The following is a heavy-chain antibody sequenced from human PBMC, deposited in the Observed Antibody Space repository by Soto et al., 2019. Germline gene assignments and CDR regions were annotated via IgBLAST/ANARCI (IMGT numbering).Heavy chain of an antibody. Sequence: EVQLLESGGGLVQPGRSLRLSCAASGFTFNSYAVSWVRQAPGKGLEWVSAISDIGGTTYYADSVKGRFTISRDNSKNTLYLQMHSLRAEDTAVYYCAREYSSAWKTVDYWGQGTLVTVSS. J-gene: IGHJ4*02. CDR2: ISDIGGTT. CDR1: GFTFNSYA. D-gene: IGHD6-19*01. V-gene: IGHV3-23*01. CDR3: AREYSSAWKTVDY.